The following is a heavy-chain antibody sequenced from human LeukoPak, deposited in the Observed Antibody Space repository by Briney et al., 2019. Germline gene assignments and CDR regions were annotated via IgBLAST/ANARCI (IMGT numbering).Heavy chain of an antibody. CDR1: GFTASNNY. D-gene: IGHD5-18*01. CDR3: ARDPPAVTANTYG. V-gene: IGHV3-66*01. J-gene: IGHJ4*02. CDR2: IYSGGTT. Sequence: GGSLRLSCAASGFTASNNYMNWVRQAPGKGLEWVSLIYSGGTTYYADSVMGRFTISRDGSKNTLYLQMNSLRVEDTAVYYCARDPPAVTANTYGWGQGTLATVSS.